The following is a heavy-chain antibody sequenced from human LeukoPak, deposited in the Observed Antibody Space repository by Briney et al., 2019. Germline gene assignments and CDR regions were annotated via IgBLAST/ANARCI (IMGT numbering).Heavy chain of an antibody. J-gene: IGHJ4*02. V-gene: IGHV4-59*01. CDR2: IYYSGST. Sequence: SETQSLTCTVSGGSISSYYWSWIRQPPGKGLEWIGYIYYSGSTNYNPSLKSRVTISVDTSKNQFSLKLSSVTAADTAVYYCARCSEPYYFDYWGQGTLVTVSS. CDR1: GGSISSYY. D-gene: IGHD1-14*01. CDR3: ARCSEPYYFDY.